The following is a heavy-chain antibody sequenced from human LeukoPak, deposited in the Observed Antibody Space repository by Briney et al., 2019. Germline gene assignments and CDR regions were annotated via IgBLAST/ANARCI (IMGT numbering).Heavy chain of an antibody. CDR1: GFTFSSYS. CDR2: ISSSRSAI. J-gene: IGHJ4*02. Sequence: GGSLRLSCAASGFTFSSYSVNWVRQAPGKGLEWVSYISSSRSAIFYADSVKGRFTISRDNAKSSLYLQMNSLRVEDTAVYYCARTIAARQGDFDYWGQGTLVTVSS. CDR3: ARTIAARQGDFDY. V-gene: IGHV3-48*01. D-gene: IGHD6-6*01.